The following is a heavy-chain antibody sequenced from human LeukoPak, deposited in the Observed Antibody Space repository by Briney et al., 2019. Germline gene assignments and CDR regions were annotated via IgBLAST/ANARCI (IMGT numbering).Heavy chain of an antibody. CDR1: GFTFSSYG. J-gene: IGHJ4*02. D-gene: IGHD3-22*01. V-gene: IGHV3-23*01. CDR2: ISGSGGST. Sequence: GGSLRLSCAASGFTFSSYGMSWVRQAPGKGLEWVSAISGSGGSTYYADSVKGRFTISRDNSKNTLYLQMNSLRAEDTAVYYCARVDAYYYDSSGPIDYWGQGTLVTVSS. CDR3: ARVDAYYYDSSGPIDY.